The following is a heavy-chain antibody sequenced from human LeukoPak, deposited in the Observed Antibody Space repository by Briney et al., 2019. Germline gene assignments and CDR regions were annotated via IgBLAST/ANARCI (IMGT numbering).Heavy chain of an antibody. CDR2: IIPIFGTA. V-gene: IGHV1-69*13. J-gene: IGHJ3*02. CDR1: GGTFSSYA. D-gene: IGHD6-13*01. Sequence: SVKVSCKASGGTFSSYAISWVRQAPGQGLEWMGGIIPIFGTANYAQKFQGRVTITADESTSTAYMELSSLRSEDTAVYYCASGPPGIAAAMAAFDIWGQGAMVTVSS. CDR3: ASGPPGIAAAMAAFDI.